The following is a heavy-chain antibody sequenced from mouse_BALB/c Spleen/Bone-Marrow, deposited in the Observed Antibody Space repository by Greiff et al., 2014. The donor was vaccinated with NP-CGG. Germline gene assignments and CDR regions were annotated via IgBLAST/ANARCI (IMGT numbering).Heavy chain of an antibody. CDR2: ISSGSSTI. V-gene: IGHV5-17*02. Sequence: EVKLVESGGGLVQPGGSRKLSCAGSGFTFSSFGMHWVRQAPEKGLEWVAYISSGSSTIYYADTMKGRFTISRDNPKNTLFLQMTSLRSEDTAMYYCTRSGTLGAMDYWGQGTSVTVSS. CDR1: GFTFSSFG. J-gene: IGHJ4*01. CDR3: TRSGTLGAMDY. D-gene: IGHD3-3*01.